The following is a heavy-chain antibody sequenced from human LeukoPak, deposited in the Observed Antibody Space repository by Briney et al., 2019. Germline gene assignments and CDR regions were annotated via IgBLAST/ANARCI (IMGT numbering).Heavy chain of an antibody. V-gene: IGHV3-7*01. CDR3: ARGWSMEV. D-gene: IGHD3-3*01. J-gene: IGHJ6*02. Sequence: GGSLRLSCAASGISFSSHWMSWVRQAPGKGLECVANIKQDGSEKNYVDSVKGRFTISRDNAKNSLDLQMDSLRAEDTAVYYCARGWSMEVWGQGTTVTVSS. CDR2: IKQDGSEK. CDR1: GISFSSHW.